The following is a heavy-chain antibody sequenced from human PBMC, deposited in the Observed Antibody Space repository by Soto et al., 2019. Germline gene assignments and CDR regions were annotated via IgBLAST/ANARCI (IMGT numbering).Heavy chain of an antibody. CDR1: GASINSGGYY. Sequence: SETLSLTCTVSGASINSGGYYCVCIRQLPGKGLEWIGYIYFSGSTYYNPSLESRVTISRDTSQNQFSLQLSSVTAADTAVYYCASGKAWEVLLAYWGQGTLVTVSS. V-gene: IGHV4-31*03. CDR3: ASGKAWEVLLAY. CDR2: IYFSGST. D-gene: IGHD1-26*01. J-gene: IGHJ4*02.